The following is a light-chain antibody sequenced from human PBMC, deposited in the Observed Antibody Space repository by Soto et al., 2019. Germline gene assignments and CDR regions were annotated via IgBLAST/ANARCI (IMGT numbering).Light chain of an antibody. V-gene: IGLV1-51*01. Sequence: QSVLTQPPSVSAAPGQKVTISCSGSGSNIGKNYVSWYQLLPGTAPKLLIYDDVERPSGIPDRFSASKSGTSATLDITGLQTGDEADYYCGTWDSTLSAGLFGTGTKVTVL. CDR2: DDV. CDR1: GSNIGKNY. J-gene: IGLJ1*01. CDR3: GTWDSTLSAGL.